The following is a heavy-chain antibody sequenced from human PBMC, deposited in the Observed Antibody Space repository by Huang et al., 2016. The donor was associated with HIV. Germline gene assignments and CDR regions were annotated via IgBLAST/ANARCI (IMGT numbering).Heavy chain of an antibody. J-gene: IGHJ6*02. V-gene: IGHV3-7*01. CDR2: IKQDEMEK. CDR3: ATKTAAMDI. D-gene: IGHD1-7*01. CDR1: TFTFGAYW. Sequence: VESEGRLVQPGGSIRLSCVGSTFTFGAYWMSWVRQSPGKGLEWVANIKQDEMEKYYVEAVKGRFNISRDNAKKVLFLEMNNVRVEDTATYYCATKTAAMDIWGQGTTVTVS.